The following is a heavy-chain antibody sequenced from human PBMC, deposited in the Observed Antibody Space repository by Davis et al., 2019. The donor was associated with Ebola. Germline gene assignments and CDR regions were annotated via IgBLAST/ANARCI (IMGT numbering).Heavy chain of an antibody. J-gene: IGHJ4*02. V-gene: IGHV3-53*01. D-gene: IGHD3-3*01. CDR2: IYSGGST. CDR3: ARVQGDDFWSGYCDY. Sequence: GESLKISCAASGLFVSNNYMNWVRQAPGKGLEWVSGIYSGGSTHYADSVKGRFTISRDNTKNTLYLQMNSLRAEDTAVYYCARVQGDDFWSGYCDYWGQGTLVTVSS. CDR1: GLFVSNNY.